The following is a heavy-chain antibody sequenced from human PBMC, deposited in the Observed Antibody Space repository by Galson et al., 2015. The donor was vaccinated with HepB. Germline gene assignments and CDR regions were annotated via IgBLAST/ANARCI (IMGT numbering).Heavy chain of an antibody. CDR1: GFTFSGSD. CDR2: IRGKPNNYAT. J-gene: IGHJ4*02. V-gene: IGHV3-73*01. D-gene: IGHD3-3*01. CDR3: FGGGGY. Sequence: SLRLSCAASGFTFSGSDVHWVRQASGKGLEWVGHIRGKPNNYATAYAASVKGRFTIPRDDSETTAYLQMSTLRTEDTAVYYCFGGGGYWGQGTLVTVSS.